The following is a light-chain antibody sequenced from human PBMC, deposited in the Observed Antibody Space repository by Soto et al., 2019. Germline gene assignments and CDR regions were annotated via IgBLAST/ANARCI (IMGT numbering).Light chain of an antibody. CDR3: CSYAGSYYV. CDR2: EVS. J-gene: IGLJ1*01. Sequence: QSVLTQPASVSGSPGHSITISCTGTSSDVGSYNLVSWYQQHPGKAPKLMIYEVSKRPSGVSNRFSGSKSGNTASLTISGLQAEDEADYYCCSYAGSYYVFGTGTKVTVL. CDR1: SSDVGSYNL. V-gene: IGLV2-23*02.